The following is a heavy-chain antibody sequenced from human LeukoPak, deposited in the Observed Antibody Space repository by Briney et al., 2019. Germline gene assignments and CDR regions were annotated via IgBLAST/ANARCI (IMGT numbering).Heavy chain of an antibody. CDR1: GYTFTSYV. Sequence: ASVKVSCKASGYTFTSYVISWLRQAPGQGLEWMGWISAYNSNTNYAQKLQSRVTMTTDTSTSTAYMKLRRLRSDDTAVYYCARDPPAQYYYDSSGMENFFDYWGQGTLATVSS. V-gene: IGHV1-18*01. D-gene: IGHD3-22*01. CDR3: ARDPPAQYYYDSSGMENFFDY. J-gene: IGHJ4*02. CDR2: ISAYNSNT.